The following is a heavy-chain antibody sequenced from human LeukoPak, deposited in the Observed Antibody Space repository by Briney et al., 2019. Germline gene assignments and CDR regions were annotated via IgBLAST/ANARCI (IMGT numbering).Heavy chain of an antibody. Sequence: PSETLSLTCAVYGGSFSGYYWSWIRQPPGKGLEWIGEINHSGSTNYNPSLKSRVTISVDTSKNQFSLQVISLTAADTAAYYCTKSDGYGLIRICGRGTMVTVSS. D-gene: IGHD3-10*01. CDR3: TKSDGYGLIRI. V-gene: IGHV4-34*03. CDR2: INHSGST. J-gene: IGHJ3*02. CDR1: GGSFSGYY.